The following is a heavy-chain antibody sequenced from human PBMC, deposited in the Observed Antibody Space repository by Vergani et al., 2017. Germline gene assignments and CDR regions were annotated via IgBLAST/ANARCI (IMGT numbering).Heavy chain of an antibody. Sequence: QVHLVESGGGVVQPVSSLRLSCVVSGFTSSYSGMHWVRQAPGKGLEWVAVISYDGTQNYYADSVKGRFTISRDNSKSTLYLQMNRLRTEDTAVYYCATKSCGTPGCQIGYFREWGQGTLVTVSS. CDR3: ATKSCGTPGCQIGYFRE. CDR2: ISYDGTQN. CDR1: GFTSSYSG. V-gene: IGHV3-30*03. D-gene: IGHD1-1*01. J-gene: IGHJ1*01.